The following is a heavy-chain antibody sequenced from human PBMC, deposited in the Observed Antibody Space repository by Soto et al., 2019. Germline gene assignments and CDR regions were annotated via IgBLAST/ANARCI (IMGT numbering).Heavy chain of an antibody. CDR2: IYWDDDK. CDR3: AHRGDMNCKWDQGYLDH. Sequence: QITLRESGPTRVKPTQTLTLTCTFSGFSLTTRPVGVAWIRQPPGKALEWLAVIYWDDDKRYSPSLKSRHTIAKDTSKNQEVLTIAYMDPVDTATYFWAHRGDMNCKWDQGYLDHWGHGTLVTVSS. CDR1: GFSLTTRPVG. V-gene: IGHV2-5*02. D-gene: IGHD1-26*01. J-gene: IGHJ4*01.